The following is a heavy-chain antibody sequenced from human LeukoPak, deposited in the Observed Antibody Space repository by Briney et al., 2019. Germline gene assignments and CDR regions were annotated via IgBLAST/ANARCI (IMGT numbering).Heavy chain of an antibody. J-gene: IGHJ5*01. CDR1: GFTFDDYA. CDR3: AKALSTITWFDS. CDR2: ISGDGGTT. Sequence: GGSLRLSCAASGFTFDDYAMHWVRQAPGKGLGWVSLISGDGGTTYYAGSVKGRFTISRDNSKNSLYLQMNSLRTEDTALYYCAKALSTITWFDSWGQGTLVTVSS. V-gene: IGHV3-43*02. D-gene: IGHD5/OR15-5a*01.